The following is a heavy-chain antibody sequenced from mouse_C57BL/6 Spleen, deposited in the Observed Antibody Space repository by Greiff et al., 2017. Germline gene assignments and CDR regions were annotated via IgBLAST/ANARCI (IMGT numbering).Heavy chain of an antibody. D-gene: IGHD1-1*01. Sequence: VQLQQPGTELVKPGASVKLSCKASGYTFTSYWMHWVKQRPGQGLEWIGNINPSNGGTNYNEKFKSKATLTVDKSSSTAYMQLSSLTSEDSAVYYCARGFYYGSSGDYAMDYWGQGTSVTVSS. CDR1: GYTFTSYW. J-gene: IGHJ4*01. V-gene: IGHV1-53*01. CDR3: ARGFYYGSSGDYAMDY. CDR2: INPSNGGT.